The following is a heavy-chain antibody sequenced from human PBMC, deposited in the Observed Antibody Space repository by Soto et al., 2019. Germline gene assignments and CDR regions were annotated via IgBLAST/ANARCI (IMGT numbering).Heavy chain of an antibody. CDR1: GFTFSSYA. V-gene: IGHV3-23*01. CDR2: ISGSGGST. Sequence: PRGSLRLACAASGFTFSSYAMSWVRQAPGKGLEWVSAISGSGGSTYYADSVKGRFTISRDNSKNTLYLQMNSLRAEDTAVYYCAASYSSSWYRGYWGQGTLVTVSS. D-gene: IGHD6-13*01. CDR3: AASYSSSWYRGY. J-gene: IGHJ4*02.